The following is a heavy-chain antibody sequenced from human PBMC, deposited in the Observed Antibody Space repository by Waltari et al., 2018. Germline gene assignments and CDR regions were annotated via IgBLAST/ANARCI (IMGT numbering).Heavy chain of an antibody. J-gene: IGHJ6*02. D-gene: IGHD1-26*01. V-gene: IGHV4-59*01. Sequence: QVQLQESGPGLVKPSETLSLTCTVSGGSISSYYWSWIRQPTGQGLEWIGYIYYSGSTNYNPSLKSRVTISVDTSKNQFSLKLSSVTAADTAVYYCARVVVGATPYYYYGMDVWGQGTTVTVSS. CDR3: ARVVVGATPYYYYGMDV. CDR2: IYYSGST. CDR1: GGSISSYY.